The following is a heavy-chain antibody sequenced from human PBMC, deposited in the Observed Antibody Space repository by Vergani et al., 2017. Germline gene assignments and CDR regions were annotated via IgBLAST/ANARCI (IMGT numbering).Heavy chain of an antibody. CDR1: GGPISSGGYY. D-gene: IGHD3-10*01. V-gene: IGHV4-31*03. J-gene: IGHJ6*02. Sequence: QVQLQESGPGLVKPSQTLSLTCTVSGGPISSGGYYWSWIRQHXGKGLEWSGYIYYSGSTYYTPSPKSRVTVSVDTAKNQFSLKLGSVTAADTAVYYCARDRDYYGSGSRKDYYYYGMDVWGQGTTVTVSS. CDR2: IYYSGST. CDR3: ARDRDYYGSGSRKDYYYYGMDV.